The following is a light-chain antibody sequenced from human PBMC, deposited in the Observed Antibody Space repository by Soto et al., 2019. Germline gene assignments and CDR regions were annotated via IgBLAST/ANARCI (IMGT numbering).Light chain of an antibody. V-gene: IGKV3-15*01. CDR3: QQYNNWPPYT. CDR2: GAS. CDR1: QSVRRH. Sequence: EIVMAQSPATLSVSPGERATLSCRASQSVRRHLAWYQQKPGQAPRLLIYGASTRATGIPARFSGSGSGTEFTLTISSLQSEDFAVYYCQQYNNWPPYTFGQGTTLEIK. J-gene: IGKJ2*01.